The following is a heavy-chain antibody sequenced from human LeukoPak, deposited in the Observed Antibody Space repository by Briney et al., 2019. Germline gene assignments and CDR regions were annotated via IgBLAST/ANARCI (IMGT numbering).Heavy chain of an antibody. Sequence: SGGSLRLSCAASGFTVSSNYMSWVRQAPGKGLVWVSRINSDGSSTSYADSVKGRFTISRDNAKNTLYLQMNSLRAEDTAVYYCARESSGYYYYYYYYMDVWGKGTTVTISS. CDR3: ARESSGYYYYYYYYMDV. D-gene: IGHD3-22*01. J-gene: IGHJ6*03. V-gene: IGHV3-74*01. CDR1: GFTVSSNY. CDR2: INSDGSST.